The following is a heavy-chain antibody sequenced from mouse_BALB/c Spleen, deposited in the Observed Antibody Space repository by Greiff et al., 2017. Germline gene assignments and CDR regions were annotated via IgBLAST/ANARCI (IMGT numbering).Heavy chain of an antibody. D-gene: IGHD2-2*01. CDR2: INPSTGYT. CDR1: GYTFTSYW. V-gene: IGHV1-7*01. J-gene: IGHJ4*01. Sequence: QVQLQQPGAELVKPGASVKMSCKASGYTFTSYWMHWVKQRPGQGLEWIGYINPSTGYTEYNQKFKDKATLTADKSSSTAYMQLSSLTSEDSAVFYCATLWLRRGAIDYWGQGTSVTVSS. CDR3: ATLWLRRGAIDY.